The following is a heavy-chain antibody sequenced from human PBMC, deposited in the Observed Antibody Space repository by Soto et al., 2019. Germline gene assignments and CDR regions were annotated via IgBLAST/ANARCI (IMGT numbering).Heavy chain of an antibody. D-gene: IGHD3-3*02. J-gene: IGHJ4*02. Sequence: GGSLRLSCAGSGFIFTSYDMHWVRQAPGKGLEWVSVISYDGSYKNYGDSVKGRFTISRDISKNTLYLQMNSLRADDTAVYYCAKGKRVVASPQFFDYWGQGSLVTGSS. CDR3: AKGKRVVASPQFFDY. V-gene: IGHV3-30*18. CDR1: GFIFTSYD. CDR2: ISYDGSYK.